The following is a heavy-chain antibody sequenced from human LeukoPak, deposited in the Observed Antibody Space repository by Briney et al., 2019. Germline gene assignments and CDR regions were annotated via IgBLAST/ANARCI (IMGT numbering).Heavy chain of an antibody. J-gene: IGHJ4*02. CDR3: ARDEVVAATSPFDY. V-gene: IGHV1-18*01. D-gene: IGHD2-15*01. CDR2: ISAYNGNT. CDR1: GYTFTSYG. Sequence: GASVKVSCRASGYTFTSYGISWVRQAPGQGLEWMGWISAYNGNTNYAQKLQGRVTMTTDTSTSTAYMELRSLRSDDTAVYYCARDEVVAATSPFDYWGQGTLVTVSS.